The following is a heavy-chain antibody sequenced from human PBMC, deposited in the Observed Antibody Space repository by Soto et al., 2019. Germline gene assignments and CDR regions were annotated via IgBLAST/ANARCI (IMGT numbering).Heavy chain of an antibody. Sequence: PSETLSLTCTVSGGSISSYYWSRIRQPPGKGLEWIGYIYYSGSTNYNPSLKSRVTISVDTSKNQFSLKLSSVTAADTAVYYCARQFTGPWGQGTLVTVSS. J-gene: IGHJ5*02. CDR2: IYYSGST. CDR3: ARQFTGP. CDR1: GGSISSYY. V-gene: IGHV4-59*08.